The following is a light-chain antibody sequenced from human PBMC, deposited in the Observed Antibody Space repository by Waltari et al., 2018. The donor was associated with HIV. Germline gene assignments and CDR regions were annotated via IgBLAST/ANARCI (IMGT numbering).Light chain of an antibody. V-gene: IGKV4-1*01. CDR1: QSLLSSSNNKNY. CDR3: QQFYTTTWS. CDR2: GAS. J-gene: IGKJ1*01. Sequence: DIVVTQSPDSLAVPLGGRAAMNCKSTQSLLSSSNNKNYLAWYQKKPGQPPKLLIYGASTRASGVPARVSGSGSGTNFTLTINGLQAEDVAIYYCQQFYTTTWSFGPGTRVEI.